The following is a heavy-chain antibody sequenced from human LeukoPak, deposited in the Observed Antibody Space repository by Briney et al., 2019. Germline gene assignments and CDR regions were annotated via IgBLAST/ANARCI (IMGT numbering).Heavy chain of an antibody. CDR2: TYYRSKWYN. CDR1: GDSVSSNSTA. Sequence: SQTLSLTCVISGDSVSSNSTAWNRIRQSPSRGLEWLGRTYYRSKWYNDYAVSVKSRITIDPDTSKNQFSLQLNSVTPEDTAVYYCARGGYHAYYLDYWGQGSLVTVSS. J-gene: IGHJ4*02. D-gene: IGHD5-18*01. CDR3: ARGGYHAYYLDY. V-gene: IGHV6-1*01.